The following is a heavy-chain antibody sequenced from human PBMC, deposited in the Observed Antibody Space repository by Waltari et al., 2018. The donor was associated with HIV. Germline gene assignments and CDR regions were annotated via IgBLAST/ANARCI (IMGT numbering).Heavy chain of an antibody. CDR2: ISYDGSNK. CDR3: AKGREDPTTGYYYGMDV. J-gene: IGHJ6*02. CDR1: GFTFSSYG. Sequence: QVQLVESGGGVVQPGRSLRLSCAASGFTFSSYGLHWVRQAPRTGLEWVAVISYDGSNKYYADSVKGRFTISRDNSKNTLYLQMNSLRAEDTAVYYCAKGREDPTTGYYYGMDVWGQGTTVTVSS. D-gene: IGHD4-17*01. V-gene: IGHV3-30*18.